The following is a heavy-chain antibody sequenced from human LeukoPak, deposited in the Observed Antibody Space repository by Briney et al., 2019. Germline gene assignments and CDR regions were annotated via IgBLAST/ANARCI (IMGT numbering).Heavy chain of an antibody. CDR1: GYSFTNFW. D-gene: IGHD3-9*01. Sequence: GESLKISCKASGYSFTNFWIGWVRQMPGKGLEWMGIIYPGDSDTRYSPSFQGQVTISADKSISTAYLQWSSLKASDTAMYYCARHGVDYDILTGYNYYYMDVWGKGTTVTISS. J-gene: IGHJ6*03. CDR2: IYPGDSDT. CDR3: ARHGVDYDILTGYNYYYMDV. V-gene: IGHV5-51*01.